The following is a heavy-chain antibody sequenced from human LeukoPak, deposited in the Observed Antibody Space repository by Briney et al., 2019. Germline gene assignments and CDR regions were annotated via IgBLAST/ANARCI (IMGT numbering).Heavy chain of an antibody. CDR3: ARDRRAIAARPSYYYGMDV. V-gene: IGHV4-61*08. J-gene: IGHJ6*02. D-gene: IGHD6-6*01. CDR1: GGSISSGDYY. Sequence: SETLSLTCTVSGGSISSGDYYWSWIRQPPGKGLEWIGYIYYSGSTNYNPSLKSRVTISVDTSKNQFSLKLSSVTAADSAVYYCARDRRAIAARPSYYYGMDVWGQGTTVTVSS. CDR2: IYYSGST.